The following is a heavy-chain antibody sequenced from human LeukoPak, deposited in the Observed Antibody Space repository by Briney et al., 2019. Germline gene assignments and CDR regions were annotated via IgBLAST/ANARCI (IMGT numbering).Heavy chain of an antibody. CDR2: INHSGST. CDR1: GGSFSGYY. J-gene: IGHJ6*02. D-gene: IGHD3-16*01. V-gene: IGHV4-34*01. Sequence: SETLSLTCAVYGGSFSGYYWSWIRQPPGKGLEWIGEINHSGSTNYNPSLKSRVTISGDTSKNQLSLKVTSVTGADTAVYYCARFGVDYDMDVWGQGTTVTVSS. CDR3: ARFGVDYDMDV.